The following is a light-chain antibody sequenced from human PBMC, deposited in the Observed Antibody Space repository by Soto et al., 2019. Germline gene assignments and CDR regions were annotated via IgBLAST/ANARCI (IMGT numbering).Light chain of an antibody. CDR1: PSVLYSANNRTY. Sequence: DIVLTQSPDSLAVSLGERATINCKSSPSVLYSANNRTYLAWYQKRLGQPPKLLFYWASTRESGVPDRFSGSGSGTDFTLTISSLQAEDVAVYFCQQYYSAPLTFGGGTKVEIK. CDR2: WAS. V-gene: IGKV4-1*01. J-gene: IGKJ4*01. CDR3: QQYYSAPLT.